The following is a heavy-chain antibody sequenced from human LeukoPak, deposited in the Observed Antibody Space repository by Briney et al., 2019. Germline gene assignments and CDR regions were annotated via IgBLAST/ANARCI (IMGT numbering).Heavy chain of an antibody. CDR3: TTKYYCSSTSCYSSYYYYYMDV. CDR2: ISNDGTST. CDR1: GLTFINYW. D-gene: IGHD2-2*01. Sequence: GGSLRLSCAVSGLTFINYWMHWVRQAPGKGLVWVSRISNDGTSTSYADSVKGRFTISRDNAKNTLYLQMSSLRAEDTAVYYCTTKYYCSSTSCYSSYYYYYMDVWGKGTTVTVSS. V-gene: IGHV3-74*01. J-gene: IGHJ6*03.